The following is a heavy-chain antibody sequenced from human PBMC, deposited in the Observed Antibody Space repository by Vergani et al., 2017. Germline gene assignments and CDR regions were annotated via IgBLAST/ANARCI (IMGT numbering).Heavy chain of an antibody. CDR1: GFPFSDYG. J-gene: IGHJ6*03. CDR3: ARDFLTRVTTLDYYDMGV. D-gene: IGHD1-1*01. Sequence: QVQLVESGGGEVQPGRSLRLSCSASGFPFSDYGVHWVRQSPGKGLEWVSVISYDGNKKNYAHSVKGRFTISRDNSKNTLYLEMNALRAEDTAVYYCARDFLTRVTTLDYYDMGVWGKGTTVTVSS. V-gene: IGHV3-30*03. CDR2: ISYDGNKK.